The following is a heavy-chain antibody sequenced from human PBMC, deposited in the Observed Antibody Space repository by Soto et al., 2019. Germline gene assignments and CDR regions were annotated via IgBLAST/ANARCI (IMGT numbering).Heavy chain of an antibody. CDR3: ATGVIWIGYFTVGS. D-gene: IGHD3-3*01. CDR2: FIPVYRTL. J-gene: IGHJ4*02. Sequence: SVKVSCKASGGSFGNSAINWVRQTPGQGLEWLGGFIPVYRTLNYAQKFQGRVTITADESTGTAYMTLSSLASDDTAVYYCATGVIWIGYFTVGSWDQGTRVTVSS. V-gene: IGHV1-69*13. CDR1: GGSFGNSA.